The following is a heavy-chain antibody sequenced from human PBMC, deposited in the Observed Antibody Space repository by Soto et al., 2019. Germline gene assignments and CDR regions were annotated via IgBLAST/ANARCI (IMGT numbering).Heavy chain of an antibody. CDR3: AGAKAWRSEF. Sequence: QVQLQQWGAGLLKPSETLSLTCAVYGGSFSDYYWSWVRQPPGEGLEWIGEINHRGNTNYNPSLKSRVTLSVDTPKNQFSLKLSSVTAADTAVYFCAGAKAWRSEFWGQGTLVTASS. CDR2: INHRGNT. D-gene: IGHD3-10*01. V-gene: IGHV4-34*02. J-gene: IGHJ4*02. CDR1: GGSFSDYY.